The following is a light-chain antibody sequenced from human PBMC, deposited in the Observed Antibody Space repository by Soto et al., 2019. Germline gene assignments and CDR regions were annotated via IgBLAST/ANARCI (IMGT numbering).Light chain of an antibody. Sequence: DIQMTQSPSSLSASVGDRVTITCQASQDISNYLNWYQQKQGKAHKLMIYDASNLETGVPSRFSGIGSGKDVTLTISSLKPEDIATYYCEQYANLPFSFDGGTKVEIK. CDR3: EQYANLPFS. V-gene: IGKV1-33*01. CDR2: DAS. J-gene: IGKJ4*01. CDR1: QDISNY.